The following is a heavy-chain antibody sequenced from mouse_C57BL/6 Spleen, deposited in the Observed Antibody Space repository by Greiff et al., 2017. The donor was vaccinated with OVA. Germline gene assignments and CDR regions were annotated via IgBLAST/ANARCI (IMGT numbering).Heavy chain of an antibody. D-gene: IGHD1-1*01. CDR1: GFTFSSYG. J-gene: IGHJ3*01. CDR3: ARDYGSSHWFAY. Sequence: EVKLVESGGDLVKPGGSLKLSCAASGFTFSSYGMSWVRQTPDKRLEWVATISSGGSYTYYPDSLKGRFTISRDNAKNTLYLQMSSLKSEDTAMYYCARDYGSSHWFAYWGQGTLVTVSA. CDR2: ISSGGSYT. V-gene: IGHV5-6*01.